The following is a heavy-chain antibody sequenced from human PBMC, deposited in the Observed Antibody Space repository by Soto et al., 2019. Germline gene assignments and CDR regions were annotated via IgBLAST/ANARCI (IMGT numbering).Heavy chain of an antibody. V-gene: IGHV1-2*04. CDR3: ARENLRYSSSWYDFDY. CDR1: RCTFTGYF. J-gene: IGHJ4*02. Sequence: AAVNVSCMASRCTFTGYFMHWVGQAPGQGREWMGWINPNSGGTNYAQKFQGWVSMTRDTSISTAYMELSRLRSEDTDVYYCARENLRYSSSWYDFDYWGQGTLVTVSS. D-gene: IGHD6-13*01. CDR2: INPNSGGT.